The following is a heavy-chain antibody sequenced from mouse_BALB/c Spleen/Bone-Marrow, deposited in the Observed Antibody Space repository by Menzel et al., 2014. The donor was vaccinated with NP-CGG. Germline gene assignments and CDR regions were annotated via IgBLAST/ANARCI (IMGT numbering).Heavy chain of an antibody. D-gene: IGHD1-1*01. CDR2: ICGDGSA. Sequence: VQGVESGPGLVAPSQSLSITCTVSGFSLTGYGVNWVRQPPGKGLEWLGMICGDGSADYNSALKSRLSISKDNSKSQVFLKMNSLQTDDTARYYCAREPTVVAGAWFAYWGQGTLVTVSA. CDR3: AREPTVVAGAWFAY. V-gene: IGHV2-6-7*01. J-gene: IGHJ3*01. CDR1: GFSLTGYG.